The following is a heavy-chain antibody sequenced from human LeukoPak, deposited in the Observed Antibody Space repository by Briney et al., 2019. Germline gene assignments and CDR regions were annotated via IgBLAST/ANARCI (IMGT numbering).Heavy chain of an antibody. J-gene: IGHJ4*02. D-gene: IGHD3-22*01. CDR1: GFTFSSYA. V-gene: IGHV3-23*01. CDR3: ASHSSGYYTYFDY. CDR2: ISGSGGGT. Sequence: GGSLRLSCAASGFTFSSYAMSWVRQAPGKGLEWVSGISGSGGGTYYADSVKGRFTISRHNSKNTLFLQMNSLRAEDTAVYYCASHSSGYYTYFDYWGQGTLVTVSS.